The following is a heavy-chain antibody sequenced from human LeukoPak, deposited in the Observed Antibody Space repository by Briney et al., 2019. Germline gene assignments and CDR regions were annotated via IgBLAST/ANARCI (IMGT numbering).Heavy chain of an antibody. CDR1: GFTFSSYW. CDR2: IKQVGSEK. D-gene: IGHD3-10*01. CDR3: ARVSGMVRGASDY. V-gene: IGHV3-7*01. Sequence: GGSLRLSCAASGFTFSSYWMSWVRQAPGKGLEWVANIKQVGSEKYYVDSVKGRFTISRDNAKNSLYLQMNSLRAEDTAVYYCARVSGMVRGASDYWGQGTLVTVSS. J-gene: IGHJ4*02.